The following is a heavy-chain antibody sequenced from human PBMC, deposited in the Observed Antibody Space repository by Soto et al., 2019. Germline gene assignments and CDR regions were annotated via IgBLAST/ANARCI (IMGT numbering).Heavy chain of an antibody. V-gene: IGHV4-59*02. CDR2: IYYSGST. Sequence: SETLSLTCTVSGASVSNYYWSWIRQSPGEGLEWIGYIYYSGSTNYNPSLKRRVTISADTSKNRFSLKLNSVAAADTAVYFCASLYCSGGSCYEDGDFWGQGILVTVSS. J-gene: IGHJ4*02. CDR3: ASLYCSGGSCYEDGDF. D-gene: IGHD2-15*01. CDR1: GASVSNYY.